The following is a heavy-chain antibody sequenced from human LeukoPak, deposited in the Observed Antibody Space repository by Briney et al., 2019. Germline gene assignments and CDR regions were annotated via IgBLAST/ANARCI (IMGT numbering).Heavy chain of an antibody. V-gene: IGHV4-59*01. J-gene: IGHJ6*03. CDR3: ARDSPYYYGSGSATYYMDV. Sequence: SETLSLTCAVYGGSFSGYYWSWIRQPPGKGLEWIGYIYYSGSTNYNPSLKSRVTISVDTSKNQFSLKLSSVTAADTAVYYCARDSPYYYGSGSATYYMDVWGKGTTVTISS. CDR2: IYYSGST. D-gene: IGHD3-10*01. CDR1: GGSFSGYY.